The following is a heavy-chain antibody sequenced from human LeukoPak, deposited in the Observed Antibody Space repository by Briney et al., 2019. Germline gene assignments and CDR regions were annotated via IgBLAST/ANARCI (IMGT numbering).Heavy chain of an antibody. CDR2: IYYSGST. CDR1: GGSISSYY. Sequence: PSETLSLTCTVSGGSISSYYWSWIRQPPGKGLEWIGYIYYSGSTNYNPSLKSRVTISVDTSKKHFFLKLKSVTAADTAVYYCATGYGDFRVEGRYFYSWGQGTLVTVSS. CDR3: ATGYGDFRVEGRYFYS. D-gene: IGHD4-17*01. J-gene: IGHJ4*02. V-gene: IGHV4-59*01.